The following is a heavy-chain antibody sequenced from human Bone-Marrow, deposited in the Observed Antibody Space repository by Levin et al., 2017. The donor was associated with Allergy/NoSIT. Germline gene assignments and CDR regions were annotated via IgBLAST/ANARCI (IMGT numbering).Heavy chain of an antibody. Sequence: SCAASGFTFHNYAMHWVRQSPGKGLEWVSSINWNSGSIDYADSVKGRFSISRDNAKNSLFLQMNSLKTEDTALYYCAKDGYLEWFDAAEKYGMDVWGQGTAVIVSS. CDR1: GFTFHNYA. J-gene: IGHJ6*02. V-gene: IGHV3-9*01. D-gene: IGHD3-3*01. CDR3: AKDGYLEWFDAAEKYGMDV. CDR2: INWNSGSI.